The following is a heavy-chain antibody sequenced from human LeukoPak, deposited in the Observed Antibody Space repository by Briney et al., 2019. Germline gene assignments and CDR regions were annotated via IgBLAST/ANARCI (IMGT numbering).Heavy chain of an antibody. Sequence: GGSLRLSCAASGFTFSKYWMLWVRQAPGKGLESASRINTDGTVTTYADSVKGRFTVSRDNADDTMFLQMNSVRDEDTAVYYCATKQWLAPPPDSWGQGTPVTVSS. D-gene: IGHD6-19*01. J-gene: IGHJ4*02. CDR2: INTDGTVT. CDR1: GFTFSKYW. CDR3: ATKQWLAPPPDS. V-gene: IGHV3-74*01.